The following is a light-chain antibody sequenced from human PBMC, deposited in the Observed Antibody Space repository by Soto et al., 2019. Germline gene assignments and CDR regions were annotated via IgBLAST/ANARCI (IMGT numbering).Light chain of an antibody. Sequence: QSALTQPPSASGTPGQRITISCSGSGSNIGDNPVNWYQQLPGAAPKLLIYINDQRPSGVPDRFSGSKSGTSASLAISGLQPEDEADYYCAAWDDSLNALFGTGTKVTVL. CDR2: IND. CDR3: AAWDDSLNAL. CDR1: GSNIGDNP. V-gene: IGLV1-44*01. J-gene: IGLJ1*01.